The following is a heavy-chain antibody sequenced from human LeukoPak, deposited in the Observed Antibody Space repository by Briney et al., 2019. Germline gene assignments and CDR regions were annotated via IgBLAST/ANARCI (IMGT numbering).Heavy chain of an antibody. Sequence: SETLSLTCTVSGGSISSGGYYWSWIRQPPGKGLEWIGYIYHSGSTYYNPSLKSRVTISVDRSKNQFSLKLSSVTAADTAVYYCARDSGVTGAFDIWGQGTMVTVSS. CDR3: ARDSGVTGAFDI. CDR1: GGSISSGGYY. CDR2: IYHSGST. V-gene: IGHV4-30-2*01. D-gene: IGHD2-8*01. J-gene: IGHJ3*02.